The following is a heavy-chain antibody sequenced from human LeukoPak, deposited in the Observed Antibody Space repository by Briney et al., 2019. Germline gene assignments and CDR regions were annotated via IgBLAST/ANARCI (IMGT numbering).Heavy chain of an antibody. CDR3: ARALSPSQQYGDYYFDY. V-gene: IGHV3-13*01. CDR1: GFTFSSYD. J-gene: IGHJ4*02. D-gene: IGHD4-17*01. CDR2: IGTAGDT. Sequence: GGSLGLSCAASGFTFSSYDMHWVRQATGKGLEWVSAIGTAGDTYYPGSVKGRFTISRENAKNSLYLQMNSLRAGDTAVYYCARALSPSQQYGDYYFDYWGQGTLVTVSS.